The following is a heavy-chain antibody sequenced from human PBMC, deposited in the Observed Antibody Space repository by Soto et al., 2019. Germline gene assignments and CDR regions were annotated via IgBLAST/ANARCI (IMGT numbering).Heavy chain of an antibody. CDR3: ATWHLQEHAYDI. V-gene: IGHV3-53*01. D-gene: IGHD1-1*01. Sequence: PGGSLRLSCAAFWFTVSGKKYVAWVRQAPGKGLEWVSALYDLDGTYYADSVKGRFTTSSDSSRTTVYLQMNSLRPDDTAVYSCATWHLQEHAYDIWGQGTMVTVSS. CDR1: WFTVSGKKY. J-gene: IGHJ3*02. CDR2: LYDLDGT.